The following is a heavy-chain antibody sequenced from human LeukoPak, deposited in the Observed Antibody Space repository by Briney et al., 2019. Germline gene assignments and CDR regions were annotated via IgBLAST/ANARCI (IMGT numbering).Heavy chain of an antibody. CDR2: IGTAGDT. D-gene: IGHD3-22*01. CDR1: GLSFSSSP. V-gene: IGHV3-23*01. J-gene: IGHJ4*02. Sequence: GGSLRLSCAASGLSFSSSPMNWVRRAPGKGLEWVSTIGTAGDTYYADSVKGRFTISRDSSKNTLFLQMTGLRADDTALYYCATKTPGNYPYHSWGQGTLVTVSP. CDR3: ATKTPGNYPYHS.